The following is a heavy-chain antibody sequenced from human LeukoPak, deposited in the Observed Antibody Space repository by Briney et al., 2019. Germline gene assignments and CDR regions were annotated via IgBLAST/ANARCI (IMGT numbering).Heavy chain of an antibody. CDR2: IKPKSGGT. J-gene: IGHJ4*02. D-gene: IGHD3-16*01. V-gene: IGHV1-2*02. CDR3: ASAESHDYGET. Sequence: ASVKVSCKASGHTLAGYYIHWVRRAPGQGLEWMGWIKPKSGGTQFAQKFQGRVTMDRDTSLSTVYMELSGLRSGDTAIYYCASAESHDYGETWGQGTLVTVSS. CDR1: GHTLAGYY.